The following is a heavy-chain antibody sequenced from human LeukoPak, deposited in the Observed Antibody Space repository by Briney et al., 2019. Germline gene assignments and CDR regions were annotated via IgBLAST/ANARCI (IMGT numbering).Heavy chain of an antibody. J-gene: IGHJ4*02. CDR1: GITLSGYW. CDR2: INFDGSDT. V-gene: IGHV3-74*01. Sequence: GGSLRLSCAASGITLSGYWMHWVRLAPGKGLVWVSRINFDGSDTSYADFVKGRFTISRDNAKNTLFLQMNSLRAEDTAVYYCTRSLMDWGQGIRVTVSS. D-gene: IGHD3-16*01. CDR3: TRSLMD.